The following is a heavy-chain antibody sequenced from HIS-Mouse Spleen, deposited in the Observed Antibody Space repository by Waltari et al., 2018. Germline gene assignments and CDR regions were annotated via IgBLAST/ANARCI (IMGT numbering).Heavy chain of an antibody. Sequence: QLQLQESGPGLVKPSETLSLTCTVSGGSISSSSYYWGWIRQPPGKGREWIGSIDYSGSTYYNPSLKSRVTISVDTSKNQVSLKLSSVTAADTAVYYCAREIPYSSSWYDWYFDLWGRGTLVTVSS. CDR2: IDYSGST. V-gene: IGHV4-39*07. CDR1: GGSISSSSYY. J-gene: IGHJ2*01. CDR3: AREIPYSSSWYDWYFDL. D-gene: IGHD6-13*01.